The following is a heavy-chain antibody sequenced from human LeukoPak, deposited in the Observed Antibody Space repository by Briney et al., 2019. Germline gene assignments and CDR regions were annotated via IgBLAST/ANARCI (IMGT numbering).Heavy chain of an antibody. V-gene: IGHV3-23*01. CDR3: AKVVAADDYYYGMDV. CDR1: GFTFSSYA. J-gene: IGHJ6*02. D-gene: IGHD2-15*01. CDR2: ISGSGGST. Sequence: PGGSLRLSCAASGFTFSSYAMSWVRQAPGKGLEWVSAISGSGGSTYYADSVKGRFTISRDNSKNTLYLQMNSLRAEDTAVYYCAKVVAADDYYYGMDVWGQGTTVTVSS.